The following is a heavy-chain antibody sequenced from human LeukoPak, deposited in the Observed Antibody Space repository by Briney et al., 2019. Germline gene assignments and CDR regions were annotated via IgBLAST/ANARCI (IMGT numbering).Heavy chain of an antibody. J-gene: IGHJ6*02. D-gene: IGHD3-10*01. CDR3: ARHTSTMVRGVTDPYYYYGMDV. CDR1: GYTFTSYG. CDR2: ISAYNGNT. V-gene: IGHV1-18*01. Sequence: GASVKVSCKASGYTFTSYGISWVRQATGQGLEWMGWISAYNGNTNYAQKLQGRVTMTTDTSTSTAYMELRSLRSDDTAVYYCARHTSTMVRGVTDPYYYYGMDVWGQGTTVTVSS.